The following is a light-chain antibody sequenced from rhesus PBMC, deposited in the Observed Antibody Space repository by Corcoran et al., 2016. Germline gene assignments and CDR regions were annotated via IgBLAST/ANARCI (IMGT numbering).Light chain of an antibody. CDR3: QQHNSHPLT. CDR2: AAS. J-gene: IGKJ4*01. Sequence: DIQMTQSPSSLSASVGDTVTITCRASQGISSYLNWFQQKPGKAPKLLIYAASRLQSGVPSRVSGSGSGTDFTLTISSLQPEDFAAYYCQQHNSHPLTFGGGTKVELK. V-gene: IGKV1-28*03. CDR1: QGISSY.